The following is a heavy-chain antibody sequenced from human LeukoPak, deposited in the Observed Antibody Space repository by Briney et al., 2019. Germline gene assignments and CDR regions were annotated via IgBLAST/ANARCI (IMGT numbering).Heavy chain of an antibody. J-gene: IGHJ5*02. V-gene: IGHV4-39*01. Sequence: SEILSLTCTVSGGSISSSSYYWGWIRQPPGKGLEWIGSFYHSGSTYYNPSLKSRVTISVDTSKNQFSLKLSSVTAADTAVYYCARGPSAAFSWFDPWGQGTLVTVSS. CDR3: ARGPSAAFSWFDP. CDR1: GGSISSSSYY. D-gene: IGHD2-2*01. CDR2: FYHSGST.